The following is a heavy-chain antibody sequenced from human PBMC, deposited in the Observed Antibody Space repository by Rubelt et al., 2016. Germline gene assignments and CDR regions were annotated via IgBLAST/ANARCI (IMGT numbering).Heavy chain of an antibody. CDR2: ISSSSSYI. V-gene: IGHV3-21*01. CDR1: GFTFSSHS. CDR3: ATSKGHYYDSSGYYPQGWYFDL. Sequence: EVQLVESGGGLVKPGGSLRLSCAASGFTFSSHSMNWVRQAPGKGLEWVSSISSSSSYIYYADSVKGRFTISRDNAKNSLYLQMNSLRAEDTAVYYCATSKGHYYDSSGYYPQGWYFDLWGRGTLVTVSS. J-gene: IGHJ2*01. D-gene: IGHD3-22*01.